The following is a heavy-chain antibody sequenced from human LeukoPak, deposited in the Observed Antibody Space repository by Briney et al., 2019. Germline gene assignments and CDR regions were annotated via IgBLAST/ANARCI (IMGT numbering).Heavy chain of an antibody. D-gene: IGHD6-19*01. J-gene: IGHJ4*02. CDR2: IYHTGTT. CDR3: ARQGYSGSSTFDY. Sequence: PSETLSLTCIVSGGSIETYYWSWIRQPPRKGLEWIGYIYHTGTTNYKSSLKSRVTMSVDTSKNQISLRLSSVTAADTAVYYCARQGYSGSSTFDYWGQGTLVTVSS. CDR1: GGSIETYY. V-gene: IGHV4-59*08.